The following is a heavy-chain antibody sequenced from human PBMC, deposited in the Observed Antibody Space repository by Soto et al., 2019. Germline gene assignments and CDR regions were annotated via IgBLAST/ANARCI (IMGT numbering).Heavy chain of an antibody. J-gene: IGHJ4*02. V-gene: IGHV1-18*01. CDR2: INTYDGNT. Sequence: QVQLVQSGAEVKKPGASVKVSCKASGYTFTSYGINWVRQAPGQGLEWKGWINTYDGNTNHAQKFQGRVTMTTDTSTSTAYLELRSLSCDDTAVDYCAASQQFDYWGQGTLVTVSS. D-gene: IGHD6-13*01. CDR1: GYTFTSYG. CDR3: AASQQFDY.